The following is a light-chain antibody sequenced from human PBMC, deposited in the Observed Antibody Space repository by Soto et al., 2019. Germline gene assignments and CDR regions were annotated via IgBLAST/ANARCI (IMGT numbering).Light chain of an antibody. CDR1: QSVSTN. CDR2: GAS. CDR3: QQYNNWLWT. V-gene: IGKV3-15*01. Sequence: EIKMTQSPATLSVSAGERATLSCRASQSVSTNLAWYQQKPGQAPRLLIYGASTRATGMPARFSGSGSGTDFALTISSLQSEDSAIYYCQQYNNWLWTFGQGTKVEI. J-gene: IGKJ1*01.